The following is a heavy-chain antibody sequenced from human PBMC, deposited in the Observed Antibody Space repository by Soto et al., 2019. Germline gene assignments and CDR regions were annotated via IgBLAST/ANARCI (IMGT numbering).Heavy chain of an antibody. D-gene: IGHD3-16*01. V-gene: IGHV1-2*04. CDR1: GYTFTGYY. J-gene: IGHJ6*02. CDR3: ASSMIRGVMPHYYYGMDV. Sequence: ASVKVSCKASGYTFTGYYIQWVRQAPGQGLEWMGWINPNSGATNYAQNFQGWVTMTRDTSITTAYMELGRVRSDDTAVYYCASSMIRGVMPHYYYGMDVWG. CDR2: INPNSGAT.